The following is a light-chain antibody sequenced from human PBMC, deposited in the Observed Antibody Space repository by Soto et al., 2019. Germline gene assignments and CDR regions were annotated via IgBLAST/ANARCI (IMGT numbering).Light chain of an antibody. CDR1: QSVSSSY. J-gene: IGKJ4*01. V-gene: IGKV3-20*01. CDR3: QQYGSSPLT. Sequence: EIVLTQSPGTPSLSPGERATLSSSASQSVSSSYLAWYQQKPGQAPRLLIYGASSRATGIPDRFSGSGSGTDFTLTISRLEPEDFAVYYCQQYGSSPLTFGGGTKVDI. CDR2: GAS.